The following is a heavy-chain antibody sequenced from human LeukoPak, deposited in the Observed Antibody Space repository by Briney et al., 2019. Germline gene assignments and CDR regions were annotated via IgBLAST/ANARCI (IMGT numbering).Heavy chain of an antibody. Sequence: GGSLRLSCAPSGFTFRNYWMSWVRQVPGKGLEWVANINHDGSEKYYLDSVKGRFTISRDNAENSLYLQMTSLRAEDAAVYMCARTGTSRSLDYWGQGTPVTVSS. J-gene: IGHJ4*02. CDR1: GFTFRNYW. CDR2: INHDGSEK. CDR3: ARTGTSRSLDY. V-gene: IGHV3-7*04.